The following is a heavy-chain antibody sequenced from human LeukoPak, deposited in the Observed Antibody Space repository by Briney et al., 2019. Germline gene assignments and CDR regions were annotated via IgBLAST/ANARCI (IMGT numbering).Heavy chain of an antibody. V-gene: IGHV1-18*04. Sequence: ASVKVSCKASGYTFTGYYMHWVRRAPGQGLEWMGWISAYNGNTNYAQKLQGRVTMTTDTSTSTAYMELRSLRSDDTAVYYCARGYEEYYYDSSGWTYWGQGTLVTVSS. CDR2: ISAYNGNT. D-gene: IGHD3-22*01. CDR1: GYTFTGYY. J-gene: IGHJ4*02. CDR3: ARGYEEYYYDSSGWTY.